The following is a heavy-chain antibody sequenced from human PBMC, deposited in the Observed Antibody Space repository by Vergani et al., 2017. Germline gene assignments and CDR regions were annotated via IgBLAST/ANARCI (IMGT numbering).Heavy chain of an antibody. J-gene: IGHJ4*02. CDR2: VNFVTGAA. D-gene: IGHD2-15*01. Sequence: QVQLVQSGAAVKKPGASAKVSCTASGYIFKNYYMHWLRLAPGQGFQWMGVVNFVTGAATSPQKFEGRITMTRDTSTATYCMDLSSLKYVDTAIYYCARSIGYCTGDSCLPNCFDLWGQGTLVTVSS. V-gene: IGHV1-46*02. CDR3: ARSIGYCTGDSCLPNCFDL. CDR1: GYIFKNYY.